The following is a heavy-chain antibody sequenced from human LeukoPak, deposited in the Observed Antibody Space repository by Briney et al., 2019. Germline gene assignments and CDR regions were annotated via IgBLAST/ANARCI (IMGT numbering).Heavy chain of an antibody. Sequence: SETLSLTCTVSGGSISSYYWSWIRQPPGKGLEWLGYIYYSGSTNYNPSLKSRVTISVDTSKNQFSLKLSSVTAADTAVYYCASDYGDYEGFAFDIWGQGTMVTVSS. CDR2: IYYSGST. CDR3: ASDYGDYEGFAFDI. D-gene: IGHD4-17*01. J-gene: IGHJ3*02. CDR1: GGSISSYY. V-gene: IGHV4-59*01.